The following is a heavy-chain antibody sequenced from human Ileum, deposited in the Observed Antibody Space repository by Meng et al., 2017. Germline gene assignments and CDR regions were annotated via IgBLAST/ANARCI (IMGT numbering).Heavy chain of an antibody. J-gene: IGHJ4*02. CDR1: SGSIGGFY. V-gene: IGHV4-4*07. CDR2: IYSSGIT. D-gene: IGHD3-10*01. CDR3: ARDRGDGGPHDY. Sequence: SETLSLTCVVPSGSIGGFYWSWIRQSAEKGLEWIGRIYSSGITNYNPSLESRVSISLDTSHSQFSLTLNSVTAADTGVYFCARDRGDGGPHDYWGQGALVTVSS.